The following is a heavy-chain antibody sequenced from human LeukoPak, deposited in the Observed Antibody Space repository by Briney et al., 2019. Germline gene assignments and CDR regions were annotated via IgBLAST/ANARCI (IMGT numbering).Heavy chain of an antibody. CDR1: GYNFPNHW. CDR3: ARNIATGGTGDY. J-gene: IGHJ4*02. Sequence: GESLKISCKGSGYNFPNHWIGWVRQMPGKGLEWMGIIYPGDSDTRYSPSFQGQVTISADKSIKTAYLQWSSLKASDTAMYFCARNIATGGTGDYWGQGTLVTVSS. V-gene: IGHV5-51*03. CDR2: IYPGDSDT. D-gene: IGHD6-13*01.